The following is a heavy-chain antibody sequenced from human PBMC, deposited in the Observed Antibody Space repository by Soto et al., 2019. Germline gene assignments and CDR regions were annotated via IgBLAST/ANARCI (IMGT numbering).Heavy chain of an antibody. Sequence: GGSLRLSCAVSGFTFRDYWMSWVRQAPGKGLEWVANIKENGNEKYHADSVRGRFTISRDNTGNSLHLQMNSLRADDTAVYYCARDGAGSVEYDYWGQGTLVTVSS. CDR1: GFTFRDYW. D-gene: IGHD2-8*02. J-gene: IGHJ4*02. V-gene: IGHV3-7*01. CDR3: ARDGAGSVEYDY. CDR2: IKENGNEK.